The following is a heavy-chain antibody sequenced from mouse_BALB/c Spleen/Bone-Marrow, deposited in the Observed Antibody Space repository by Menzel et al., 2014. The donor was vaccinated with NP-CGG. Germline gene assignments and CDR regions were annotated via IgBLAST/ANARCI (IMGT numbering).Heavy chain of an antibody. CDR2: ISSGSSTI. Sequence: EVHLVESGGGLARPGGSRKLSCAASGFTFSSFGMHWVRQAPEKGLEWVAYISSGSSTIYYADTVKDRFTISRDNPKNTLFLQMTSLRSEDTAMYYCVRSYDSYAMAFWGQGTSVTVSS. V-gene: IGHV5-17*02. J-gene: IGHJ4*01. CDR3: VRSYDSYAMAF. CDR1: GFTFSSFG. D-gene: IGHD2-10*02.